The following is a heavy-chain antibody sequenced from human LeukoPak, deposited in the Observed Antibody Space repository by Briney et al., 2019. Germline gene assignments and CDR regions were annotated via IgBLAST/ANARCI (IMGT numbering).Heavy chain of an antibody. CDR2: VYYSGNT. J-gene: IGHJ5*02. Sequence: SETLSLTCSVSGGSIRNNNYYWGWIRQPPGKGLEWIGSVYYSGNTYYNPSLKSRVTISVDTSRTQFFLKLNSVTAADTAVYYCARHGTEGNSGSWLDPWGQGTLVVVSS. D-gene: IGHD1/OR15-1a*01. CDR3: ARHGTEGNSGSWLDP. V-gene: IGHV4-39*01. CDR1: GGSIRNNNYY.